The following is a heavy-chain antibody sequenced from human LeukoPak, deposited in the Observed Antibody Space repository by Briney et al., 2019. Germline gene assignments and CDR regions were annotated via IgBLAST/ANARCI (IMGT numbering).Heavy chain of an antibody. Sequence: SETLSLTCTVSGGSIWSYYWSWIRQPPGKGLEWIGYIYYSGSTNYNPSLKSRVTISVDTSKNQFSLRLSSVTAADTAVYYCARVLEGSSGQHWYFDLWGRGTLVTVSS. V-gene: IGHV4-59*12. CDR2: IYYSGST. J-gene: IGHJ2*01. CDR3: ARVLEGSSGQHWYFDL. D-gene: IGHD6-19*01. CDR1: GGSIWSYY.